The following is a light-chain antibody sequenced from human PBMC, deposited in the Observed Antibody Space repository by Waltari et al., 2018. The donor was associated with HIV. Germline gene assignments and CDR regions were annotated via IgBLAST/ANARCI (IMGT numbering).Light chain of an antibody. Sequence: QSVLTQPPSVSGAPGQRVTISCPGSSPHIGAGYDVHWYQQLPGTAPKLLIYGNSNRPSGVPDRFSGSKSGTSASLAITGLQAEDEADYYCQSYDSSLSGYVFGTGTKVTVL. CDR1: SPHIGAGYD. V-gene: IGLV1-40*01. CDR3: QSYDSSLSGYV. J-gene: IGLJ1*01. CDR2: GNS.